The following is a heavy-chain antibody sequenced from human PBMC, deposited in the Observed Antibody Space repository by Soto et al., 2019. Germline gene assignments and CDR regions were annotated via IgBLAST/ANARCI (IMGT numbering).Heavy chain of an antibody. CDR2: IYSGGST. V-gene: IGHV3-53*01. J-gene: IGHJ6*02. Sequence: PGGSLGLCCATSGFTVSSNYMSWVRQATGKGLEWVSVIYSGGSTYYADSVQGRFTISRDNSKNTLYLQMNTLRAEATAVYYCARAGRSRGAFYGMDVWGQGTTVTVSS. CDR3: ARAGRSRGAFYGMDV. CDR1: GFTVSSNY. D-gene: IGHD6-13*01.